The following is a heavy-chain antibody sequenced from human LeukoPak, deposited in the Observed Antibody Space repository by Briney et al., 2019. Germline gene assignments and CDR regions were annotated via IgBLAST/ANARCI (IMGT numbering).Heavy chain of an antibody. V-gene: IGHV3-23*01. CDR2: ISGSGGST. D-gene: IGHD3-22*01. Sequence: PTGGSLRLSCAASGFTFSSYAMSWVRQAPGKGLEWVSAISGSGGSTCYADSVKGRFTISRDNSKNTLYLQMNSLRAEDTAVYYCAKPAYYYDSSGYRGLEDYWGQGTLVTVSS. J-gene: IGHJ4*02. CDR1: GFTFSSYA. CDR3: AKPAYYYDSSGYRGLEDY.